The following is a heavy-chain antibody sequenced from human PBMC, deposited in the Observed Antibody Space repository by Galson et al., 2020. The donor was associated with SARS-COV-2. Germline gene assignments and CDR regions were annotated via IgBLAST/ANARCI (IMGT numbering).Heavy chain of an antibody. Sequence: PGGSLRLSCAASGFTFEDYGMTWVRQAPGKGLEWVSDIDWSGDNTAYADSVKGRFTISRDNAKNSLVLEMNSLRAEDTALYHCVKKDGANFDHWGQGILVTVSS. CDR3: VKKDGANFDH. CDR1: GFTFEDYG. V-gene: IGHV3-20*01. CDR2: IDWSGDNT. J-gene: IGHJ4*02.